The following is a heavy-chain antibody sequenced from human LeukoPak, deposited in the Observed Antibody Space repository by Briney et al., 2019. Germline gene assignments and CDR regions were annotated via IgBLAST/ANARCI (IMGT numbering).Heavy chain of an antibody. D-gene: IGHD3-22*01. CDR1: GFTFSSYA. J-gene: IGHJ3*02. CDR2: ISGSGGST. Sequence: GGSLRLSCAASGFTFSSYAVSWVRQAPGKGLEWVSAISGSGGSTYYADSVKGRFTISRDNSKNTLYLQMNSLRAEDTAVYYCARHYDSSGYNAFDIWGQGTMVTVSS. CDR3: ARHYDSSGYNAFDI. V-gene: IGHV3-23*01.